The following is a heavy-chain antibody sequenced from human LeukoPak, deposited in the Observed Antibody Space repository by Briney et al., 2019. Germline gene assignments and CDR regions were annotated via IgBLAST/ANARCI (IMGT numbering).Heavy chain of an antibody. CDR2: IYYSGST. CDR1: GGSFSGYY. V-gene: IGHV4-31*11. CDR3: AKSGSGVEESYYYYGMDV. J-gene: IGHJ6*02. D-gene: IGHD3-10*01. Sequence: SETLSLTCAVYGGSFSGYYWSWIRQHPGKGLEWIGYIYYSGSTYYNPSLKSRVTISVDTSKNQFSLKLSSVTAADTAVYYCAKSGSGVEESYYYYGMDVWGQGTTVTVSS.